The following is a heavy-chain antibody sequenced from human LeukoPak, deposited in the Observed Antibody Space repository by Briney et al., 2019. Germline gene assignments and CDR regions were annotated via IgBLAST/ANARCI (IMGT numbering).Heavy chain of an antibody. J-gene: IGHJ4*01. Sequence: GGSLRLSCAASGFTFSSYTMNWLRQAPGKGLEWVSSIAGSSGYISYADSVKGRFTISRDNAKKSLYLQMTSLTAEDTAVYYCARDRGAYCGGDCYLGFDYWGRGSLVTVSS. CDR1: GFTFSSYT. D-gene: IGHD2-21*02. V-gene: IGHV3-21*01. CDR3: ARDRGAYCGGDCYLGFDY. CDR2: IAGSSGYI.